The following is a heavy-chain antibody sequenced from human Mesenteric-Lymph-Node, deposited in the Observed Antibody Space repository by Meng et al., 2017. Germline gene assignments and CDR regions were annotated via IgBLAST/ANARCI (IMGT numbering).Heavy chain of an antibody. J-gene: IGHJ4*02. Sequence: GESLKISCAASGFTFSSYSMNWVRQAPGKGLEWVSSINSSSSYIYYADSVKGRFTISRDNAKNSLYLQMNSLRAEDTAVYYCARGGGSGWFPADYRGQGTLVTVSS. CDR2: INSSSSYI. CDR1: GFTFSSYS. CDR3: ARGGGSGWFPADY. V-gene: IGHV3-21*01. D-gene: IGHD6-19*01.